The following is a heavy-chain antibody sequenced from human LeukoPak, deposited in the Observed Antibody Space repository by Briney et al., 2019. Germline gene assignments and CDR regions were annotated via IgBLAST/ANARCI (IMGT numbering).Heavy chain of an antibody. J-gene: IGHJ3*02. V-gene: IGHV3-23*01. CDR3: AKAPGRVPDAFDI. D-gene: IGHD2-15*01. CDR2: ISGSGGST. Sequence: PGGSLRLSCAASGFTFSSYAMSCVRQAPRRGLEWVSAISGSGGSTYYTDSLKSPVTISRDNSKNTLYLQMNRMRAEDTAVYYCAKAPGRVPDAFDIWGQGKMVMVS. CDR1: GFTFSSYA.